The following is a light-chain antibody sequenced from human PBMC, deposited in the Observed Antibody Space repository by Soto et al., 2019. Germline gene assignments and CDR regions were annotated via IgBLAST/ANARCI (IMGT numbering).Light chain of an antibody. Sequence: DIVMTQSPDSLAVSLGERATINCKSSQSVLYSSNNKNYLAWYQQKPGQPPKLLIYWASTRESGVPDRFSGSGSGTDFTLTISRLQADDVAVYYCQQYYTNALTFGGGTKVGVK. CDR1: QSVLYSSNNKNY. CDR3: QQYYTNALT. J-gene: IGKJ4*01. V-gene: IGKV4-1*01. CDR2: WAS.